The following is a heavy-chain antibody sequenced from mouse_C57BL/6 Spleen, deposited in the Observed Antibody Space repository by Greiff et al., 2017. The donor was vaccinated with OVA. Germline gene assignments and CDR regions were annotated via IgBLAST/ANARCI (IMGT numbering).Heavy chain of an antibody. Sequence: VQLQQSGAELVKPGASVKLSCKASGYTFTSYWMQWVKQRPGQGLEWIGEIDPSDSYTNYNQKFKGKATLTVDTSSSTAYMQLSSLTSEDSAVYYCARGNWEGNLADWGQGTLVTVSA. CDR1: GYTFTSYW. J-gene: IGHJ3*01. D-gene: IGHD4-1*01. V-gene: IGHV1-50*01. CDR2: IDPSDSYT. CDR3: ARGNWEGNLAD.